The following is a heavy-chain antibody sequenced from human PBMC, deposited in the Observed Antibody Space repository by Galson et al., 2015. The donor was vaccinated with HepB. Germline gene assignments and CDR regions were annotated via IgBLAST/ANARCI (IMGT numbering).Heavy chain of an antibody. CDR3: ARDWAHGGDFFDY. CDR2: ISSSSSYI. V-gene: IGHV3-21*01. D-gene: IGHD2-21*02. J-gene: IGHJ4*02. Sequence: SLRLSCAASGFTFSSYSMNWVRQAPGKGLEWVSSISSSSSYIYYADSVKGRFTISRDNAKNSLYLQMNSLRAEVTALYYCARDWAHGGDFFDYWGQGTLVTVSS. CDR1: GFTFSSYS.